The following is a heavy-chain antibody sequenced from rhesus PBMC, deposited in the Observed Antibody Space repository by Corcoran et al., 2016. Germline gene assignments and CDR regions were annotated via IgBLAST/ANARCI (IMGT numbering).Heavy chain of an antibody. D-gene: IGHD4-29*01. V-gene: IGHV4-127*01. CDR1: GYSISSGYG. J-gene: IGHJ5-1*01. CDR3: AGEGGSSYVWRFDV. CDR2: IVGSNGST. Sequence: QVQLQESGPGLVKPSETLSLTCAVSGYSISSGYGWSWIRQPPGKGLGGIGYIVGSNGSTTDHPSLKRLVTISTDTSKNQFSLKLSSVTAAETAVYYGAGEGGSSYVWRFDVWGAGVLVTVSS.